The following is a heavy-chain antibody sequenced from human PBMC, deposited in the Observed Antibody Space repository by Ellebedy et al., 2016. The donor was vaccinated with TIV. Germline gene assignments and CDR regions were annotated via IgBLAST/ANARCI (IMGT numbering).Heavy chain of an antibody. Sequence: AASVKVSCKASGYTFTGYYMHWVRQAPGQGLEWMGWINPNSGGTNYAQKFQGRVTMTRDTSISTAYMELSRLRSDDTAVYYCAIIPAASSYFDYWGQGTLVTVSS. CDR1: GYTFTGYY. D-gene: IGHD2-2*01. CDR2: INPNSGGT. CDR3: AIIPAASSYFDY. J-gene: IGHJ4*02. V-gene: IGHV1-2*02.